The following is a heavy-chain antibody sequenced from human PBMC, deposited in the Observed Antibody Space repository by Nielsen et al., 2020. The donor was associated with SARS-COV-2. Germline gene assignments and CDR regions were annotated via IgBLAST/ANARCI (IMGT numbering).Heavy chain of an antibody. CDR1: GGSISRYY. D-gene: IGHD2-21*02. CDR3: ARHDCGGDCYDDAFEI. J-gene: IGHJ3*02. CDR2: VYYSGRT. Sequence: SETLSLTCTVSGGSISRYYWSWIRQSPGKGLEWIGYVYYSGRTKYNPSLESRVTISVDRSKNQVSLKLSSVTAADTAEYYCARHDCGGDCYDDAFEIWGQGTMVTVSS. V-gene: IGHV4-59*08.